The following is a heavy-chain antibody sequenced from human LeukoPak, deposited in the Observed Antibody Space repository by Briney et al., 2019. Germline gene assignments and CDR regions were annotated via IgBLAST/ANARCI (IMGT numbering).Heavy chain of an antibody. J-gene: IGHJ5*02. CDR2: IYYSGST. CDR1: GGSISSYY. Sequence: SETLSLTCTVSGGSISSYYWSWIRQPPGKGLEWIGYIYYSGSTNYNPSLKSRVTISVDTSKNQFFLKLSSVTAADTAVYYCARCSGIAVAGGVFDPWGQGTLVTVSS. CDR3: ARCSGIAVAGGVFDP. D-gene: IGHD6-19*01. V-gene: IGHV4-59*01.